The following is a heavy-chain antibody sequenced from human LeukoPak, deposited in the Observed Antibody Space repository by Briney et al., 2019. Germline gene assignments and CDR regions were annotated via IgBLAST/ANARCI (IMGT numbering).Heavy chain of an antibody. J-gene: IGHJ4*02. D-gene: IGHD3-9*01. V-gene: IGHV4-59*01. CDR1: GGATSSYY. Sequence: SETLSLTCTVSGGATSSYYWSWIRQPPGKGLEWIGYIYYTGSTNYNPSLNSRVTISVDMSKNQVSLNLRYVTAADTAVYYCARGYFDWFLDNWGQGTLVTVSS. CDR3: ARGYFDWFLDN. CDR2: IYYTGST.